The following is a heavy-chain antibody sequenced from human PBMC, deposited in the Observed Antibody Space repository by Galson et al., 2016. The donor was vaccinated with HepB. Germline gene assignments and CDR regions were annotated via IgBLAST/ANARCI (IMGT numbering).Heavy chain of an antibody. D-gene: IGHD1-26*01. V-gene: IGHV3-43*01. J-gene: IGHJ3*02. CDR1: GFTFDDYT. Sequence: SLRLSCAASGFTFDDYTMHWVRQAPGKGLEWVSLITWDGGSTYFADSVKGRFTISRDNAKNSLYLQMNSLRAEDTAVYYCAREGYTGNEDVADAFDIWGQGTMVTVSS. CDR2: ITWDGGST. CDR3: AREGYTGNEDVADAFDI.